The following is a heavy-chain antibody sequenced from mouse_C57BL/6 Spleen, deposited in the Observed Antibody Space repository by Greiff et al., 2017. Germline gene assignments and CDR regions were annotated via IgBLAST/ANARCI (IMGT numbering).Heavy chain of an antibody. CDR1: GFTFSDYG. Sequence: DVMLVESGGGLVKPGGSLKLSCAASGFTFSDYGMHWVRQAPEKGLEWVAYISSGSSTIYYADTVKGRFTISRDNAKNTLFLQMTSLRSEDTAMYYCARPWLDYAMDYWGQGTSVTVSS. CDR2: ISSGSSTI. CDR3: ARPWLDYAMDY. D-gene: IGHD2-2*01. J-gene: IGHJ4*01. V-gene: IGHV5-17*01.